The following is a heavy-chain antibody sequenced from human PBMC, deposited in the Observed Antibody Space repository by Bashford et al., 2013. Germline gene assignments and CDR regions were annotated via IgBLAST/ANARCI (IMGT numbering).Heavy chain of an antibody. CDR1: GFTFSSYD. CDR2: IGTAGDT. J-gene: IGHJ6*02. CDR3: ARGPVAAAGTDYYYYGMDV. V-gene: IGHV3-13*01. D-gene: IGHD6-13*01. Sequence: GSLRLSCAASGFTFSSYDMHWVRQATGKGLEWVSAIGTAGDTYYPGSVKGRFTISRENAKNSLYLQMNSLRAGDTAVYYCARGPVAAAGTDYYYYGMDVWGQGTTVTVSS.